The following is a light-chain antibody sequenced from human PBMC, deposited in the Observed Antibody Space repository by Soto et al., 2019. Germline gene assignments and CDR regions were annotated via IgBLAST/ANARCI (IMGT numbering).Light chain of an antibody. CDR2: SNN. V-gene: IGLV1-44*01. Sequence: QSVLIQPPSTSGTPGQRVTISCSGSSSNIGNSPVSWYQQLPGTAPKLLIYSNNQWPSGVPDRFSGSKSGTSASLAISELQSEDEADYYCAAWDDSLNGVVFGGGTKLTVL. CDR1: SSNIGNSP. J-gene: IGLJ3*02. CDR3: AAWDDSLNGVV.